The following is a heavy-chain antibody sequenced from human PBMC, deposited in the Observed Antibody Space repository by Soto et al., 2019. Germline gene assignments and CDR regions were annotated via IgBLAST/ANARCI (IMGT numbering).Heavy chain of an antibody. CDR1: GYTYTGYY. CDR2: IKPNSGGT. J-gene: IGHJ3*02. D-gene: IGHD2-15*01. CDR3: ATNYCSGGSCYPVYAFDI. Sequence: LKLSRKASGYTYTGYYMHWLIKNTEKGLEWMGWIKPNSGGTNYAQKIQGWVTMTRETSISTAYMELSRLRSDDTAVYYCATNYCSGGSCYPVYAFDIWGQGTTVTVSS. V-gene: IGHV1-2*04.